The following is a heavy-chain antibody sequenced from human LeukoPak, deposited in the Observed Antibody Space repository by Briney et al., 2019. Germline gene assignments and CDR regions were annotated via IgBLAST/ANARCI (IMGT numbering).Heavy chain of an antibody. CDR3: AKDRVRYCSSTTCEYFDY. CDR2: ISGVGIST. D-gene: IGHD2-2*01. J-gene: IGHJ4*02. V-gene: IGHV3-23*01. CDR1: GFTFSSYG. Sequence: GGSLRLSCAASGFTFSSYGMTWVRQAPGKGLEWVSGISGVGISTYYADSVKGRLTISRDNSKNTLYLQMNSLRAEDTAVYYCAKDRVRYCSSTTCEYFDYWGQGTLVTVSS.